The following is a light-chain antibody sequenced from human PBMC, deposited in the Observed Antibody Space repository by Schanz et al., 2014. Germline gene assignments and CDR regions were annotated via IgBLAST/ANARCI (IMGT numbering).Light chain of an antibody. J-gene: IGKJ1*01. CDR1: QTIGTS. CDR2: LAF. Sequence: DIQVTQSPSSLSASVGDRVSITCRASQTIGTSLNWYQQRPGKAPKLLIYLAFNLQNGVPSRFSGSGSGTDFTLTISSLQPEDFATYYCQQSYITPRTFGQGTKVEI. V-gene: IGKV1-39*01. CDR3: QQSYITPRT.